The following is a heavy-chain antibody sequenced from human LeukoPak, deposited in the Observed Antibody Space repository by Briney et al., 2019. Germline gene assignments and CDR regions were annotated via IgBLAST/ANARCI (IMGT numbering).Heavy chain of an antibody. V-gene: IGHV1-46*01. D-gene: IGHD2-2*01. CDR3: ARARPPRYCSSTSCYARRYNWFDP. Sequence: ASVKVSCKASGYTFTSYYMHWVRQAPGQGLEWMGIINPSGGSTIYAQKFQGRVTMTRDTSISTAYMELSRLRSDDTAVYYCARARPPRYCSSTSCYARRYNWFDPWGQGTLVTVSS. CDR2: INPSGGST. CDR1: GYTFTSYY. J-gene: IGHJ5*02.